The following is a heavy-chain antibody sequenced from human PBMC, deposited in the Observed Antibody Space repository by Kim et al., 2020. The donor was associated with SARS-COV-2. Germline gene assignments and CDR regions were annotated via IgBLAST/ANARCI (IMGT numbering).Heavy chain of an antibody. V-gene: IGHV3-23*01. CDR3: AREIRGGGYFYGMDV. J-gene: IGHJ6*02. D-gene: IGHD3-10*01. Sequence: ADPLKGRFTIPRDNAKNTLFLQMDSLAAEDTAVYYCAREIRGGGYFYGMDVWGQGTTVTVSS.